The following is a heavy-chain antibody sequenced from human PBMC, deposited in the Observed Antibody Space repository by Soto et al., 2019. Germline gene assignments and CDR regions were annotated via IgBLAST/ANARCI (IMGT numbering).Heavy chain of an antibody. CDR3: LSARFDY. CDR1: GGSFNSNY. V-gene: IGHV4-34*01. Sequence: QVQLQQWGAGLLKPSETLSLTCVVYGGSFNSNYWTWVRQPPGKGREWIGEINHSGNTNYNASLKSRVTISVDTSKNQFSLNLSSVTAADTAVYYCLSARFDYWGQGTLVTVSS. CDR2: INHSGNT. D-gene: IGHD6-19*01. J-gene: IGHJ4*02.